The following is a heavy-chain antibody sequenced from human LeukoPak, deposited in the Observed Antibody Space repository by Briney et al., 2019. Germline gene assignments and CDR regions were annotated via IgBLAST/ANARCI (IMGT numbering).Heavy chain of an antibody. CDR2: IFDGKTI. V-gene: IGHV4-34*12. D-gene: IGHD5-24*01. CDR3: ASGAWATRLNS. Sequence: SETLSLTCAVYGESLNYYYWSWIRQSPGKGLEWIGDIFDGKTINYNPSLRSRVTISAATSSQQFSLNLRSVTAADTAVYFCASGAWATRLNSWAQGALVIVSS. J-gene: IGHJ4*02. CDR1: GESLNYYY.